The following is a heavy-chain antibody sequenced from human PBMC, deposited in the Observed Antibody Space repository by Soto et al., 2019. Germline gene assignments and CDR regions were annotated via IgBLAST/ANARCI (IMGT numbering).Heavy chain of an antibody. CDR2: ISGSGGST. Sequence: EVQLLESGGGLVQPGGSLRLSCAASGFTFSSYAMSWVRQAPVKGLEWVSAISGSGGSTYYADSVKGRLTISRDKSKTTLSLQMNSLRAEDTAVYYCARRGSGSYYDYWGQGTLVTVSS. CDR1: GFTFSSYA. D-gene: IGHD1-26*01. CDR3: ARRGSGSYYDY. V-gene: IGHV3-23*01. J-gene: IGHJ4*02.